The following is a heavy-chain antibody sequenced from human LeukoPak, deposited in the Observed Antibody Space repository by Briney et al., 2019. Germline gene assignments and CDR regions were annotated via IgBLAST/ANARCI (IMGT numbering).Heavy chain of an antibody. J-gene: IGHJ4*02. Sequence: GGSLRLSCAASGFTFSDYYMTWIRQAPGKGLEWVSYITSSTSYTNYADSVKGRFTMSRDNAKNSLYLQMNSLRAEDTAVYYCARGHGGNFDFWGQGSLVTVSS. CDR3: ARGHGGNFDF. CDR1: GFTFSDYY. V-gene: IGHV3-11*05. CDR2: ITSSTSYT. D-gene: IGHD4-23*01.